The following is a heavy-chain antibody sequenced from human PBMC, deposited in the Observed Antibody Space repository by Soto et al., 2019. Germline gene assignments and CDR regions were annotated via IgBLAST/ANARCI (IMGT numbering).Heavy chain of an antibody. CDR1: GFTFSSYA. V-gene: IGHV3-23*01. Sequence: GGSLRLSCAASGFTFSSYAMSWVRQAPGKGLEWVSAISGSGGSTYYADSVKGRFTISRDNSKNTLYLQMNSLRAEDTAVYYCAKSHYCSRTSCYVNAGGAFDIWGQGTMVTVSS. J-gene: IGHJ3*02. D-gene: IGHD2-2*01. CDR3: AKSHYCSRTSCYVNAGGAFDI. CDR2: ISGSGGST.